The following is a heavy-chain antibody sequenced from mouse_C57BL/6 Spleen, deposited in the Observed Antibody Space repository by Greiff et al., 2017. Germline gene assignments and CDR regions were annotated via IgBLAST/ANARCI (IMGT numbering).Heavy chain of an antibody. D-gene: IGHD2-5*01. Sequence: VQLQESGPELVKPGASVKISCKASGYAFSSSWMNWVKQRPGKGLEWIGRIYPGDGDTNYNGKFKGKATLTADKSSSTAYMQLSSLTAEDSAVYFGARSGSNYPGGFAYWGQGTLVTVSA. CDR1: GYAFSSSW. CDR3: ARSGSNYPGGFAY. J-gene: IGHJ3*01. V-gene: IGHV1-82*01. CDR2: IYPGDGDT.